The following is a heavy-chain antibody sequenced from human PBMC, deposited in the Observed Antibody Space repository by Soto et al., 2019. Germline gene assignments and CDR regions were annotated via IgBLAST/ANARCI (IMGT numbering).Heavy chain of an antibody. CDR1: GGSVSRGSYY. CDR2: VYNSGSP. J-gene: IGHJ6*02. CDR3: ATDGTPESKYSSGMDI. Sequence: QVQLQESGPGLVKPSETLSLPCTVSGGSVSRGSYYWSWIRKPPGKGLEWIAYVYNSGSPNYNPSLRSRAIISVDTSKNQFSLWLSSLPAAEPAVYFWATDGTPESKYSSGMDIWGPRTTVTASS. V-gene: IGHV4-61*01.